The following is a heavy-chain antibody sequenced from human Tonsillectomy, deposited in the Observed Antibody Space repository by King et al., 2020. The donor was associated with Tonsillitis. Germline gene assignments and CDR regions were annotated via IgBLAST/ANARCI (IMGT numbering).Heavy chain of an antibody. V-gene: IGHV3-21*01. CDR1: GFTFSSYS. J-gene: IGHJ4*02. D-gene: IGHD5-18*01. CDR3: AREGSERGYSFIDY. Sequence: VQLVESGGGLVKPGGSLRLSCAASGFTFSSYSMNWVRQAPGKGLEWVSSISSSSSYIYYADSVKGRFTISRDNAKNSLYLQMNSLRAEDTAVYYCAREGSERGYSFIDYWGQGTLVTVSS. CDR2: ISSSSSYI.